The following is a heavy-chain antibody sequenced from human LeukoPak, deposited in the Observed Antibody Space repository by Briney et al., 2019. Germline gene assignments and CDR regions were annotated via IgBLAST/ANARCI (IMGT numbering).Heavy chain of an antibody. V-gene: IGHV1-46*01. J-gene: IGHJ4*02. CDR2: INPSGGST. Sequence: ASVKVSCKASGYTFTDYYLHWVRQAPGQGLEWMGIINPSGGSTSYAQKFQGRVTMTRDTSTSTVYMELSSLRSEDTAVYYCARLMAGYRDPFDYWGQGTLVTVSS. D-gene: IGHD3-16*02. CDR3: ARLMAGYRDPFDY. CDR1: GYTFTDYY.